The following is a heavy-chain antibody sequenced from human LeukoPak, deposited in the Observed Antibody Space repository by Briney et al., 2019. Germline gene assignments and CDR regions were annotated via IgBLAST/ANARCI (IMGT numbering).Heavy chain of an antibody. CDR3: ASPNYYDSSGYYSDAFDI. D-gene: IGHD3-22*01. CDR1: GYTFTSYG. J-gene: IGHJ3*02. V-gene: IGHV1-18*01. Sequence: ASVKVSCKASGYTFTSYGISWVRQAPGQGLEWMGWISAYNGNTNYAQKLQGRVTMTTDTSTSTAYMELRSLRSEDTAVYYCASPNYYDSSGYYSDAFDIWGQGTMVTVSS. CDR2: ISAYNGNT.